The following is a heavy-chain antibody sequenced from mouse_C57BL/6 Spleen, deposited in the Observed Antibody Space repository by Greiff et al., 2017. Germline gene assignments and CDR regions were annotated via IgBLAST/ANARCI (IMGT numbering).Heavy chain of an antibody. CDR1: GYSFTDYN. CDR3: ARRGANWDDFDY. CDR2: INPNYGTT. Sequence: EVQVVESGPELVKPGASVKISCKASGYSFTDYNMNWVKQSNGKSLEWIGVINPNYGTTSYNQKFKGKATLTVDQSSSTAYMQLNSLTSEDSAVYYWARRGANWDDFDYWGQGTTLTVSS. D-gene: IGHD4-1*01. V-gene: IGHV1-39*01. J-gene: IGHJ2*01.